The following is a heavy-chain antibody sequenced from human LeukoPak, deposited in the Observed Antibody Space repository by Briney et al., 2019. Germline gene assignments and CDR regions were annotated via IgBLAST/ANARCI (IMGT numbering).Heavy chain of an antibody. CDR2: ISWDGGST. J-gene: IGHJ5*02. D-gene: IGHD1-20*01. CDR1: GFTFDDYA. Sequence: PGGSLRLSCAASGFTFDDYAMHWVRQAPGKGLEWVSLISWDGGSTYYADSVKGRFTISRDNSKNSLYLQMNSLRAEDTALYYCAKDALTGTSIWHWFDPWGQGTLVTVSS. CDR3: AKDALTGTSIWHWFDP. V-gene: IGHV3-43D*03.